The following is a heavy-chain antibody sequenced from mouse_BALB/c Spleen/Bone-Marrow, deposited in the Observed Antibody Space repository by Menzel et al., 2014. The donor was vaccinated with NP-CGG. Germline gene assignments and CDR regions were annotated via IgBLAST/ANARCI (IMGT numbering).Heavy chain of an antibody. CDR1: GYSFTTYW. Sequence: VHLVESGTEVVRPGASVKLSCKASGYSFTTYWMNWVKQRPGQGPEWIGMIHPSDSETRLNQKFKDKATLTVDKSSSTAYMQLNSPTSEGSAVYYCAREKVYYGISWFAYWGQGTLVTVSA. J-gene: IGHJ3*01. CDR3: AREKVYYGISWFAY. V-gene: IGHV1-61*01. CDR2: IHPSDSET. D-gene: IGHD2-1*01.